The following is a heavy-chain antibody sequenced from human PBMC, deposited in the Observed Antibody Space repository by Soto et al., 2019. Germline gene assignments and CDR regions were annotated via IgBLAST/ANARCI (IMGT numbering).Heavy chain of an antibody. D-gene: IGHD3-22*01. CDR1: GSSIRAYY. Sequence: SETLSLTCSVSGSSIRAYYWSWIRQPPGKGLEWIAYIYYSGSTSYNPSLKSRVSISLDTSKNQFSLKLSSVTAADTAVYYCARTYDGSGPNSGGYGFDIWGPGTMVT. CDR3: ARTYDGSGPNSGGYGFDI. V-gene: IGHV4-59*01. J-gene: IGHJ3*02. CDR2: IYYSGST.